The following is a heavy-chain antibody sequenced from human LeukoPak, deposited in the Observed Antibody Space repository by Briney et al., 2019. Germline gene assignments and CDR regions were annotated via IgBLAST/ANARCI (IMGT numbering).Heavy chain of an antibody. D-gene: IGHD3-3*01. CDR3: ARGAGYYDFWSGYCAA. CDR2: IYCCGSN. V-gene: IGHV4-59*12. J-gene: IGHJ5*02. CDR1: GRSISSYY. Sequence: SETLSLTCTVSGRSISSYYWSWIRQPPGRGLEWVGYIYCCGSNNSHPSLKSGVTIPLNKSKNQFSLKLSAVTAAAPPGYYCARGAGYYDFWSGYCAAWGQGTLVTVSS.